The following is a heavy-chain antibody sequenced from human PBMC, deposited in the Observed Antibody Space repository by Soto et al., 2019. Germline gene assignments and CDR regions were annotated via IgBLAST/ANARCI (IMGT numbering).Heavy chain of an antibody. CDR2: IYDSGAT. Sequence: VQLQESGPGLVKASETLSLTCTVSGGSLSGGSYYWNWIRQPPGKQMEWIGYIYDSGATKYNPSLKSRVTISQDTSKNQFSLKMNSVTPSDTAVYYCARDWGRYWFDPWCQGILVTVSS. CDR1: GGSLSGGSYY. D-gene: IGHD3-16*01. CDR3: ARDWGRYWFDP. J-gene: IGHJ5*02. V-gene: IGHV4-61*01.